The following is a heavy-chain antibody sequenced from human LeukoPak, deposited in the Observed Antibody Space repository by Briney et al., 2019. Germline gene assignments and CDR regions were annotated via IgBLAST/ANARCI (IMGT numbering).Heavy chain of an antibody. CDR2: IIPILGIA. Sequence: ASVKVSCKASGYTFTSYAISWVRQAPGQGLEWMGRIIPILGIANYAQKFQGRVTITADKSTSTAYMELSSLRSEDTAVYYCARDASDGELLYGENFQHWGQGTLVTVSS. CDR3: ARDASDGELLYGENFQH. D-gene: IGHD3-10*01. V-gene: IGHV1-69*04. CDR1: GYTFTSYA. J-gene: IGHJ1*01.